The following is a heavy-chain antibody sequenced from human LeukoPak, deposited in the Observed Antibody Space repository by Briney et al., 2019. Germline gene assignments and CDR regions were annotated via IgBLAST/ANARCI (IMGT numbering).Heavy chain of an antibody. Sequence: SETLSLTCTVSGGSISSYYWSWIRQPPGEGLEWIGYIYYSGGTNYNPSLKSRVTISVDTSKNQFSLKLSSVTAADTAVYYCARDKPWFDPWGQGTLVTVSS. CDR3: ARDKPWFDP. CDR2: IYYSGGT. CDR1: GGSISSYY. J-gene: IGHJ5*02. V-gene: IGHV4-59*01.